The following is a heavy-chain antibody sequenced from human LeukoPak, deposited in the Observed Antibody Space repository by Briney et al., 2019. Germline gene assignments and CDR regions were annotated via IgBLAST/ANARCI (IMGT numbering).Heavy chain of an antibody. J-gene: IGHJ4*02. Sequence: GGSLRLSCAASGFTFSSYWVHWVRQAPGKGLVWVSPINSDGSSTSYADSVKGRFTISRDNSRNTLYLQMNSLSAEDPAVYHCAKGSSYYGSGSYYLYWGQGTLVTVSS. CDR3: AKGSSYYGSGSYYLY. CDR2: INSDGSST. D-gene: IGHD3-10*01. V-gene: IGHV3-74*01. CDR1: GFTFSSYW.